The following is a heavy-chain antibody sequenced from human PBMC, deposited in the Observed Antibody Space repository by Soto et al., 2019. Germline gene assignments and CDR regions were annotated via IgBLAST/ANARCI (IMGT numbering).Heavy chain of an antibody. CDR2: IGGRGNIA. Sequence: GGSLRLSCVGSGFTFTGNPMAWGRQAPGKGLEWVSSIGGRGNIAYYGDSVEGRFTISRDNSKNMLFLEMNSLRAEDTAVYYCIQGVGYCGDDCFYYFDIWGPGTPVTVSS. CDR1: GFTFTGNP. J-gene: IGHJ4*01. D-gene: IGHD2-21*02. CDR3: IQGVGYCGDDCFYYFDI. V-gene: IGHV3-23*01.